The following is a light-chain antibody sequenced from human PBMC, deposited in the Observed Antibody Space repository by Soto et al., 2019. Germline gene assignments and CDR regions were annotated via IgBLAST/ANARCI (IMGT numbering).Light chain of an antibody. CDR2: GAS. CDR3: QQYGGSPPYT. V-gene: IGKV3-20*01. J-gene: IGKJ2*01. Sequence: EIVLTQSPGTLSLTPGERATLSCKASQSVSSSYLAWYQQKPGQAPRLLIYGASSRATGIPDRFSGSGSGTDFTLTIRRLEPVDFAVYYCQQYGGSPPYTFGQGTKLEIK. CDR1: QSVSSSY.